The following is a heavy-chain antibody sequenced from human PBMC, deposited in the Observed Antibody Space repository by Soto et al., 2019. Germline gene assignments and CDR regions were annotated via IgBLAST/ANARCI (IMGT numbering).Heavy chain of an antibody. J-gene: IGHJ4*02. D-gene: IGHD3-22*01. CDR2: INHSGST. Sequence: PSETLSLTCAVYGGSFSGYYWSWIRQPPGKGLEWIGEINHSGSTNYNPSLKSRLTISVDTSKNQFSLKLSSVTAADTAVYYCATGTYYYDSSGYYYLPFDYWGQGTLVTVSS. CDR3: ATGTYYYDSSGYYYLPFDY. CDR1: GGSFSGYY. V-gene: IGHV4-34*01.